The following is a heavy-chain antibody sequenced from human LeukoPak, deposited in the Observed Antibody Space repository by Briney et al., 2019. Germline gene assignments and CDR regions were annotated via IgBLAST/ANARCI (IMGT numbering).Heavy chain of an antibody. CDR1: GFTFSSYA. CDR2: ISDSGDST. Sequence: GGSLRLSCSASGFTFSSYAMSWVRQAPGKGLEWVSAISDSGDSTYYADSVKGRFTIPRDNSKNTLYLQMNSLRAEDTAVYYCAKSSLGDTGAYQYYFDYWGQGTLVTVSS. D-gene: IGHD2-8*02. V-gene: IGHV3-23*01. CDR3: AKSSLGDTGAYQYYFDY. J-gene: IGHJ4*02.